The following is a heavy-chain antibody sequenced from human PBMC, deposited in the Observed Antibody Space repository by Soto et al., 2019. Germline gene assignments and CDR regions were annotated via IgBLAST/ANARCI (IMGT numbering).Heavy chain of an antibody. V-gene: IGHV1-2*04. Sequence: ASVKVSCKASGYTFTGYYMHWVRQAPGQGLEWMGWINPNSGGTNYAQKFQGWVTMTRDTSISTAYMELSRLRSDDTAVYYCAREERGYGSGSYSPYYYAMDVWGQGTTVTVAS. D-gene: IGHD3-10*01. CDR3: AREERGYGSGSYSPYYYAMDV. CDR1: GYTFTGYY. J-gene: IGHJ6*02. CDR2: INPNSGGT.